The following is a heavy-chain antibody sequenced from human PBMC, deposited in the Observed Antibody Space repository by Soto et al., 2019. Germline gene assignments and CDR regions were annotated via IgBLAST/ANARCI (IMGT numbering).Heavy chain of an antibody. CDR2: IYPGDSDT. V-gene: IGHV5-51*01. Sequence: GESLKISCQGSGYSFAHYWIACVRQMPGKGLEWVGVIYPGDSDTRYSPSFRGQATISADKSISHVYLQWSSLKASDTAMYYCARNRLRQYYYGMDVWGQGNTVTVSS. J-gene: IGHJ6*02. CDR1: GYSFAHYW. D-gene: IGHD3-10*01. CDR3: ARNRLRQYYYGMDV.